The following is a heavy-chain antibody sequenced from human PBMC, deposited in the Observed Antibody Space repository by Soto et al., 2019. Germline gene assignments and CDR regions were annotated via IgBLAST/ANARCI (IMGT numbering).Heavy chain of an antibody. J-gene: IGHJ4*02. CDR3: ARXXQXXSPSDD. V-gene: IGHV4-30-4*01. Sequence: QVQLQESGPGLVKPSQTLSLTCTVSGGXXXXXXXXXXXXXXXXXXGLEWIGYIHNSGTTDYNPSLKSRVXXSXXXXXXXXXXXXXXXXXXXXXVXFXARXXQXXSPSDDWGQGTLVTVSS. CDR2: IHNSGTT. CDR1: GGXXXXXXXX.